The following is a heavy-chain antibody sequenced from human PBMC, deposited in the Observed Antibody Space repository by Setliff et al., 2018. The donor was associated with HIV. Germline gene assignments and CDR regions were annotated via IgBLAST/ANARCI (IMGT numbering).Heavy chain of an antibody. V-gene: IGHV4-31*03. Sequence: SETLSLTCSVSGVSIVIGCFYLSWIRPHPGKGLEWHGTVYYTGKTYYNPSLHSRLTMSADTSKNQLYLKINSVTDEDTAVYFCARDLHANYHVVDIWGPGTMVTVSS. CDR1: GVSIVIGCFY. D-gene: IGHD2-15*01. J-gene: IGHJ3*02. CDR3: ARDLHANYHVVDI. CDR2: VYYTGKT.